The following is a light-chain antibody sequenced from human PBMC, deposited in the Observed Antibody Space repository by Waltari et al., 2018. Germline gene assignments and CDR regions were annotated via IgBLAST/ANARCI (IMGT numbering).Light chain of an antibody. CDR3: SSQSSNNVVL. CDR1: SSDVGSYNS. V-gene: IGLV2-14*03. CDR2: DVS. Sequence: QSALTHPASVSGSPGQSITISCTGISSDVGSYNSVSWYQAHPGQGPKVIIYDVSDRPSGVSARFSGSKSGNTASLTISGFQAEDEADYYCSSQSSNNVVLFGGGTKVTVL. J-gene: IGLJ3*02.